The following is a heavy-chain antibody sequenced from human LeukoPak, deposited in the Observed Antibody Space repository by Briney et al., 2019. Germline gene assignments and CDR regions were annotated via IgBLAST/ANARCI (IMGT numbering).Heavy chain of an antibody. Sequence: SGTLSLTCTVPGGSLSSSNWWRWVRQPPGKGLEWIGEIYHSGSTNYNPSLKSRVTISVDKSKNQFSLKLSSVTAADTAVYYCAREGPYCGGDCRALDYWGQGTLVTVSS. J-gene: IGHJ4*02. V-gene: IGHV4-4*02. CDR2: IYHSGST. D-gene: IGHD2-21*02. CDR3: AREGPYCGGDCRALDY. CDR1: GGSLSSSNW.